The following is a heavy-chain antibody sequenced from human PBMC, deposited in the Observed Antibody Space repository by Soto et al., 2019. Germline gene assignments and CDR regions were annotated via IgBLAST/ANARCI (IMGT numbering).Heavy chain of an antibody. CDR3: ARHVTGGDYPFYYYYYYGMDV. D-gene: IGHD4-17*01. J-gene: IGHJ6*02. V-gene: IGHV4-39*01. CDR2: IYYSGST. CDR1: GGSISSSSYY. Sequence: QLQLQESGPGLVKPSETLSLTCTVSGGSISSSSYYWGWIRQPPGKGLEWIGSIYYSGSTYYNPSLKSRVTISVDTSKNQFSLKLSSVTAADTAVYYCARHVTGGDYPFYYYYYYGMDVWGQGTTVTVSS.